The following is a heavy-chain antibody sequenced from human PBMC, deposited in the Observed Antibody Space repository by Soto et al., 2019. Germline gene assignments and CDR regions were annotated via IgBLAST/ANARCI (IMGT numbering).Heavy chain of an antibody. D-gene: IGHD5-12*01. Sequence: QVQLVQSGAEVKKPGSPVKVSCKASGVTYSSSAISWVRQAPGQGLEWMGGINPILGTPDYAHKFQGRVTITADDSTSTIYMELGNLRSEDTALYFCTRGGVDVVATSAFDYWGQGTLVTVSS. CDR3: TRGGVDVVATSAFDY. V-gene: IGHV1-69*01. J-gene: IGHJ4*02. CDR2: INPILGTP. CDR1: GVTYSSSA.